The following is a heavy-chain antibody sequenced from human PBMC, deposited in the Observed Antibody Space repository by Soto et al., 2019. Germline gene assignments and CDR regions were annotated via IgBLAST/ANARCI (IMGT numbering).Heavy chain of an antibody. Sequence: EAQLVESGGGLVKPGGSLRLSCAASGFTFSGFTLNWVRQAPGKGLEWLSSISGSSSLKYYADSVRGRVTIYRDNAKNSLYLQMNSQRVEDTGVYDCVRGDSRDFGGQGTQVTVSP. J-gene: IGHJ4*02. CDR1: GFTFSGFT. V-gene: IGHV3-21*01. CDR2: ISGSSSLK. CDR3: VRGDSRDF.